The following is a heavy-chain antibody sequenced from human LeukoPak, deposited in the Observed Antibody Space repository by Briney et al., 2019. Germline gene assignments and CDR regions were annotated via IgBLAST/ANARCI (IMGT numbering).Heavy chain of an antibody. D-gene: IGHD1-26*01. CDR1: GYSFTSYW. Sequence: GESLKISCKGSGYSFTSYWIGWVRQMPGKGLEWMGIIYPGDSDTRYSPSFQGQVTISADKSISTAYLQWSSLKASDTAMYYCATPGRIVGATLGAFDIWGQGTMVTVSS. V-gene: IGHV5-51*01. J-gene: IGHJ3*02. CDR2: IYPGDSDT. CDR3: ATPGRIVGATLGAFDI.